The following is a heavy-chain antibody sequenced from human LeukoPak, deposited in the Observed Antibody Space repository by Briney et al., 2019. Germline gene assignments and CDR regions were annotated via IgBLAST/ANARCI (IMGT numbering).Heavy chain of an antibody. CDR2: INHSGST. V-gene: IGHV4-34*01. Sequence: SETLSLTCAVYGGSFSGYYWSWIRQPPGKGLEWIGEINHSGSTNYNPSLKSRVTISVDTSKNQFSLKLSSVTAADTAVYYCARGYGSGSPSDYWGHGTLVTVSS. CDR1: GGSFSGYY. J-gene: IGHJ4*01. D-gene: IGHD3-10*01. CDR3: ARGYGSGSPSDY.